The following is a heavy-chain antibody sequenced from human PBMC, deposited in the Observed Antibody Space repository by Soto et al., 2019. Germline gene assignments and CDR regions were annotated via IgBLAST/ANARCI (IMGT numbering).Heavy chain of an antibody. Sequence: PSQTLSLTCAISGDSVSSNSAAWNWIRQSPSRGLKWLGRTYYRSKWYNDYAVSVKSRITINPDTSKNQFSLQLNSVTPEDTAVYYCARDPRGQWLVLDTSSRFDPWGQGTLVTVSS. V-gene: IGHV6-1*01. CDR2: TYYRSKWYN. CDR1: GDSVSSNSAA. CDR3: ARDPRGQWLVLDTSSRFDP. D-gene: IGHD6-19*01. J-gene: IGHJ5*02.